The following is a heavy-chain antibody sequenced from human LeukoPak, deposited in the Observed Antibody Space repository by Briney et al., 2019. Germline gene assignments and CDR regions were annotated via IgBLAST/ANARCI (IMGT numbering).Heavy chain of an antibody. J-gene: IGHJ6*03. CDR3: ARDRRVAGSNYYDSSGYYIHYYYYMDV. V-gene: IGHV4-38-2*02. Sequence: SETLSLTCTVSGYSISSGYYWGWIRQPPGKGLEWIGIIYHSGRTDYNPSLKSRVTISEDTSKNQFSLKPSSVTAADTAVYYCARDRRVAGSNYYDSSGYYIHYYYYMDVWGKGTTVTVSS. CDR2: IYHSGRT. CDR1: GYSISSGYY. D-gene: IGHD3-22*01.